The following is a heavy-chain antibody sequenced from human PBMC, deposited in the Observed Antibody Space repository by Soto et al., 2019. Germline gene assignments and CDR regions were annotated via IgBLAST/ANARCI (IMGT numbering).Heavy chain of an antibody. Sequence: ESGGGLVQPGGSLRLSCAASGFTFSSYSMNWVRQAPGKGLEWVSYISSSSSTIYYADSVKGRFTISRDNAKNSLYLQMNSLRAEDRAVFYCAGEVVPAAMPMADNWFAPWGQGTLVTVSS. CDR2: ISSSSSTI. J-gene: IGHJ5*02. D-gene: IGHD2-2*01. V-gene: IGHV3-48*01. CDR3: AGEVVPAAMPMADNWFAP. CDR1: GFTFSSYS.